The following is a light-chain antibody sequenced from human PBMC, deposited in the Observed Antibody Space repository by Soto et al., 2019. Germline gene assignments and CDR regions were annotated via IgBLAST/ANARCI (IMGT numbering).Light chain of an antibody. J-gene: IGKJ5*01. Sequence: VITKSPATLYVSPGERATLSCRASQSVSINLALYQQKPGQAPRLVIYDIFTRATGVPTRISGSGSGTEFTLTISSLQSEDFAVYSCQQYSKWPPITFGQGTRLEIK. CDR2: DIF. CDR3: QQYSKWPPIT. CDR1: QSVSIN. V-gene: IGKV3D-15*01.